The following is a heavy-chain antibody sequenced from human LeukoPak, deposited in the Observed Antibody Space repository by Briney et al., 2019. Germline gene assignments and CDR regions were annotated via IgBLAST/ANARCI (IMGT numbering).Heavy chain of an antibody. CDR1: GFTFSTYW. D-gene: IGHD1-14*01. CDR2: IRQDGSET. J-gene: IGHJ4*02. CDR3: ARDNNLEFDY. V-gene: IGHV3-7*01. Sequence: GGSLRLSCAASGFTFSTYWMSWVRQAPGRRLEWVANIRQDGSETYYVDSVKGRFTISKDNAKNSVYLQMNSLRAEDTAVYYCARDNNLEFDYWGQGTLVTVSS.